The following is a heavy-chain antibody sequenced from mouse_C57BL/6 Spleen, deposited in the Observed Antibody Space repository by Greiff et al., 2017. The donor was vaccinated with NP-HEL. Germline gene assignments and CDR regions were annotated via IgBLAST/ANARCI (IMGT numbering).Heavy chain of an antibody. Sequence: DVQLVESGGDLVKPGGFLKLSCAASGFTFSSYGMSWVRQTPDKRLEWVATISSGGSYTYFPDTVKGRFTISRDNAKNTLYLQMISLKSEDTAMYYCASLTAFAYWGQGTLVTVSA. J-gene: IGHJ3*01. CDR1: GFTFSSYG. D-gene: IGHD4-1*01. V-gene: IGHV5-6*01. CDR2: ISSGGSYT. CDR3: ASLTAFAY.